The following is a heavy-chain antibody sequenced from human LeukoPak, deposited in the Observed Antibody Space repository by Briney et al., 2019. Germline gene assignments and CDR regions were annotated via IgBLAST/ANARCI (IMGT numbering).Heavy chain of an antibody. V-gene: IGHV3-11*01. Sequence: GGSLRLSCAASGFTLTDYYMGWIRQAPGKGLEWVSDIGSSDNIKSYADSLKGRFTISRDIATNSLFLQMNSLRAEDTAVYYCAREIVAGTFDSWGQGALVTVSS. CDR2: IGSSDNIK. D-gene: IGHD6-19*01. J-gene: IGHJ4*02. CDR3: AREIVAGTFDS. CDR1: GFTLTDYY.